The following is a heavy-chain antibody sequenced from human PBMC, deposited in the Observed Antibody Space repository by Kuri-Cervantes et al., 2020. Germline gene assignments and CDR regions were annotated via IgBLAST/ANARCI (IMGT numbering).Heavy chain of an antibody. Sequence: SCTVSGGSISSGSYYWSWIRQPAGKGLEWIGRIYTSGSTNYNPSLKSRVTISVDTSKNQFSLKPSSVTAADTAVYYCARGDYYDSSGYGFYFDYWGQGTLVTVSS. V-gene: IGHV4-61*02. CDR2: IYTSGST. D-gene: IGHD3-22*01. CDR3: ARGDYYDSSGYGFYFDY. J-gene: IGHJ4*02. CDR1: GGSISSGSYY.